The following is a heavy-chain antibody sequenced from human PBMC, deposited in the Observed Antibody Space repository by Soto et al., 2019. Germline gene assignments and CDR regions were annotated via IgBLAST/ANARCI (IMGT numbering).Heavy chain of an antibody. J-gene: IGHJ4*02. D-gene: IGHD3-10*01. CDR2: IKQDGSEK. CDR1: GFTFSSYW. V-gene: IGHV3-7*01. CDR3: ARIKVRGVISPFFDY. Sequence: PGGSLRLSCAASGFTFSSYWMSWVRQAPGKGLEWVANIKQDGSEKYYVDSVKGRFTISRDNAKDSLYLQMNSLRAEDTAVYYCARIKVRGVISPFFDYWGQGTLVTVSS.